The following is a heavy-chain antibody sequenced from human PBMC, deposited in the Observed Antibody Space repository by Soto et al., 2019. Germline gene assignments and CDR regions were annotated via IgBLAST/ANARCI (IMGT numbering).Heavy chain of an antibody. J-gene: IGHJ4*02. CDR2: IKEDGSEK. CDR3: ARPPGAETSY. Sequence: EVQLVESGGGLVQPGGSLRLSCVVSGFNLRSYWMSWVRQAPGKGLEWVANIKEDGSEKYYVDSVKGRFTISRDNAKNSVYLQMNSLRDEDTAVYYCARPPGAETSYWCQGTLVTVSS. CDR1: GFNLRSYW. D-gene: IGHD4-17*01. V-gene: IGHV3-7*01.